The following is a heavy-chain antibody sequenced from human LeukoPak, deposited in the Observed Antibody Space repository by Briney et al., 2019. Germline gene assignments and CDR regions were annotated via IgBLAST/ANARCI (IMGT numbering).Heavy chain of an antibody. CDR2: ISGSGGST. CDR3: AKGAMVRGVIDYYYMEV. D-gene: IGHD3-10*01. V-gene: IGHV3-23*01. Sequence: GTLRRSWAAAGFYFSRYGMSWVHQAPGKGLEWVSAISGSGGSTYYAASVKGRFTISRENSKNTLYLQMNSLRAEDTAVYYCAKGAMVRGVIDYYYMEVWGKGTTVSICS. J-gene: IGHJ6*03. CDR1: GFYFSRYG.